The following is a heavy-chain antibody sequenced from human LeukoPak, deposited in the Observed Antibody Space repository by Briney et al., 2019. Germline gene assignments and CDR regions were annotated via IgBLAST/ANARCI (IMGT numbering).Heavy chain of an antibody. CDR3: ARMSYCSGGSCLGFGMDV. CDR1: GGTFSSYA. V-gene: IGHV1-69*06. D-gene: IGHD2-15*01. J-gene: IGHJ6*04. CDR2: VIPIFGTA. Sequence: SVKVSCKASGGTFSSYAISWVRQAPGQGLEWMGGVIPIFGTANYAQKFQGRVTITADKSTSTAYMELSSLRSEDTAVYYCARMSYCSGGSCLGFGMDVWGKGTTDTVSS.